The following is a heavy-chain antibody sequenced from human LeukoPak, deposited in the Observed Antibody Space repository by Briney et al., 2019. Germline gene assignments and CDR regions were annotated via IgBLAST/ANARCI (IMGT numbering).Heavy chain of an antibody. CDR1: GGSITGYY. CDR2: ISDSGGT. CDR3: ARVFRGAVTSNWFDP. J-gene: IGHJ5*02. V-gene: IGHV4-59*01. Sequence: PSETLSLTCTVSGGSITGYYWAWIRQPPGKGLEWIGYISDSGGTNYNPSLKSRVTMSVDSSNTEFSLRLNSVTAADTAVYYCARVFRGAVTSNWFDPWGQGTLVTVSS. D-gene: IGHD4-17*01.